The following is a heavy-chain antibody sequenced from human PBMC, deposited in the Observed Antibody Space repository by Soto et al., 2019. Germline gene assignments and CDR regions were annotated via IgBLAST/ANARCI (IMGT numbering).Heavy chain of an antibody. V-gene: IGHV1-3*01. J-gene: IGHJ3*01. CDR3: AYSGVRGAFDF. Sequence: ASVKVSCKASGYTFTSYAMHWVRQAPGQRLEWMGWINAGNGNTKYSQKFQGRVTITRDTSASTAYMELSSLRSEDTAVYYCAYSGVRGAFDFWGQGTMVPVSS. CDR1: GYTFTSYA. D-gene: IGHD3-10*01. CDR2: INAGNGNT.